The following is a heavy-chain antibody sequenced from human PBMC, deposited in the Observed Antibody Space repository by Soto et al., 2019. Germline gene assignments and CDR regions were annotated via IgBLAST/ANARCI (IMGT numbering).Heavy chain of an antibody. CDR2: IYYSGST. CDR1: GGSISTGDYY. J-gene: IGHJ4*02. Sequence: SETLSLTCTVSGGSISTGDYYWSWIRQHPGKGLEWIGYIYYSGSTYYNPSLKSRVTISVDTSKNQFSLKLSSVTAADTAVYYCARNSGYDPSYYFDYWGQGTLVTVSS. V-gene: IGHV4-31*03. CDR3: ARNSGYDPSYYFDY. D-gene: IGHD5-12*01.